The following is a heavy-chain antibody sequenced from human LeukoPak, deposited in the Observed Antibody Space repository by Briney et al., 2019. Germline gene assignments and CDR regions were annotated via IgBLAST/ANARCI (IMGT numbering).Heavy chain of an antibody. V-gene: IGHV4-39*07. D-gene: IGHD3-16*01. J-gene: IGHJ4*02. CDR2: ISQSGST. CDR3: ARAPFSPTYYFDY. Sequence: PSETLSLTCTVSGGSISTYYWGWIRQPPGKGLEWIGSISQSGSTYDTPSLKSRVTISVDTSKNQFSLNLSSVTAADTAVYYCARAPFSPTYYFDYWGQGTLVTVSS. CDR1: GGSISTYY.